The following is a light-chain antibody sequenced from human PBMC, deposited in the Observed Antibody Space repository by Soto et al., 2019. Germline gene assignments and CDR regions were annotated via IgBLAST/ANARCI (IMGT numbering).Light chain of an antibody. Sequence: EIVLTQSPATLSLSLGERATLSCRASQSVGGYLDWYQQKPGQAPRLLIYGASNRATGIPDRFSGSGSGTDFTLTISRLEPEDFAVYYCQQCGRSSRMFGQGTKVEIK. CDR1: QSVGGY. CDR3: QQCGRSSRM. V-gene: IGKV3-20*01. J-gene: IGKJ1*01. CDR2: GAS.